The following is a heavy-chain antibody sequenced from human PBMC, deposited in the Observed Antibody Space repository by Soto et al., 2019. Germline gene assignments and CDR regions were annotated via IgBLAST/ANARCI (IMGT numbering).Heavy chain of an antibody. V-gene: IGHV1-18*01. CDR3: AREGQAPYYYYGMDV. CDR1: GYTFTNYG. Sequence: QVQVVQSGDEVKKPGASVKVSCKASGYTFTNYGFSWVRQAPGQGLEWMGWISGYNGNTKYAEKFQGRVTMTTDTSTSTAHMELRSLRSDDTAVYYCAREGQAPYYYYGMDVWGQGTPVTVYS. J-gene: IGHJ6*02. CDR2: ISGYNGNT.